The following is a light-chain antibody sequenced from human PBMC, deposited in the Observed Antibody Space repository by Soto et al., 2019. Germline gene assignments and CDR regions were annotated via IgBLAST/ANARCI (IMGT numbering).Light chain of an antibody. V-gene: IGKV3-11*01. CDR3: QQRCNWPLT. J-gene: IGKJ1*01. CDR1: QSISRY. Sequence: EIVMTQSPATLSVSPGERATLSCRASQSISRYLAWYQQKPGQAPRLLIYDASNRATGIPARFSGSGSGTDFTLTISSLEPEDFAVYYCQQRCNWPLTFGQGTKVDIK. CDR2: DAS.